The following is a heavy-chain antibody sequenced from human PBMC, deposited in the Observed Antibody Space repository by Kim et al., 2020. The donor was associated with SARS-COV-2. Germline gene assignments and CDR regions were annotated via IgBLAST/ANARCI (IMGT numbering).Heavy chain of an antibody. CDR3: ARGLRSYTWFDP. CDR2: IYFTGGT. D-gene: IGHD4-17*01. Sequence: SETLSLTCTVSGGPVSSGTYYWNWIRQPPGKGLEWIGYIYFTGGTNYNPSLKSRVTMSLDTSKNQFSLELTSVTAADTAVYYCARGLRSYTWFDPWGQGTLVTVSS. V-gene: IGHV4-61*01. CDR1: GGPVSSGTYY. J-gene: IGHJ5*02.